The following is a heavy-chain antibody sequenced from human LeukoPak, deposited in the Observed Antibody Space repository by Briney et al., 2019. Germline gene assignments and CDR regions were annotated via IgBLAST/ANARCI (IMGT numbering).Heavy chain of an antibody. CDR2: AYYSGTTEYT. CDR1: GGSVGTFY. V-gene: IGHV4-59*02. Sequence: SETLSLTCALSGGSVGTFYWGWIRQPPGKGLEWIGWAYYSGTTEYTKYNASLKSRVTISLDTSKKQFSLILTSVIAADTALYYCAREKGSGLGYGMDVWGQGTSVTVSS. D-gene: IGHD6-19*01. CDR3: AREKGSGLGYGMDV. J-gene: IGHJ6*02.